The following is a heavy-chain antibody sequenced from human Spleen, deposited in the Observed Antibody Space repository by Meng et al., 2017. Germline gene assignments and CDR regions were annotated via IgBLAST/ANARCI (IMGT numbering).Heavy chain of an antibody. CDR2: IDSDGRST. CDR3: TRSLSGPDY. Sequence: ETLSLTCAASGFTFSDYWMLWVRQAPGKGLVWVSRIDSDGRSTTYADSVKGRFTISRDNAKNTLHLQMNSLRAEDTAVYYCTRSLSGPDYWGQGTLVTVSS. V-gene: IGHV3-74*01. D-gene: IGHD6-25*01. J-gene: IGHJ4*02. CDR1: GFTFSDYW.